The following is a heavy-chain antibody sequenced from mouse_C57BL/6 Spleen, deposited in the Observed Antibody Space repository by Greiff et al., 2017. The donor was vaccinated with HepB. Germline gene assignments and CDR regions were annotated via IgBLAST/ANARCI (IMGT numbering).Heavy chain of an antibody. CDR3: ARFDYDSSAMDY. J-gene: IGHJ4*01. D-gene: IGHD2-4*01. CDR2: ISYDGSN. V-gene: IGHV3-6*01. Sequence: ESGPGLVKPSQSLSLTCSVTGYSITSGYYWNWIRQFPGNKLEWMGYISYDGSNNYNPSLKNRISITRDTSKNQFFLKLNSVTTEDTATYYCARFDYDSSAMDYWGQGTSVTVSS. CDR1: GYSITSGYY.